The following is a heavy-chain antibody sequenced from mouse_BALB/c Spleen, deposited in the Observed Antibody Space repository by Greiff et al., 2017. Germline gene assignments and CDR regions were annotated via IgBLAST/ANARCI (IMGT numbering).Heavy chain of an antibody. J-gene: IGHJ4*01. CDR3: ARSTMITTRYAMDY. Sequence: EVQVVESGGGLVKPGGSLKLSCAASGFTFSSYTMSWVRQTPEKRLEWVATISSGGGNTYYPDSVKGRFTISRDNAKNNLYLQMSSLRSEDTALYYCARSTMITTRYAMDYWGQGTSVTVSS. V-gene: IGHV5-9*03. D-gene: IGHD2-4*01. CDR2: ISSGGGNT. CDR1: GFTFSSYT.